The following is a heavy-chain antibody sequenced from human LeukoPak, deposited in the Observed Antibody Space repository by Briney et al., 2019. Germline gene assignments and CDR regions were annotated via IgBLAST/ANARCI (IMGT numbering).Heavy chain of an antibody. V-gene: IGHV1-18*01. J-gene: IGHJ4*02. CDR3: ARDRGFYGSGSYYINFDY. D-gene: IGHD3-10*01. CDR1: GYTFTSYG. Sequence: ASVKVSCKASGYTFTSYGISWVRQAPGQGLEWMGWISAYNGNTNYAQKLQGRVTMTTDTSTSTAYMELRSLRSDDTAVYYCARDRGFYGSGSYYINFDYWGQGTLVTVSS. CDR2: ISAYNGNT.